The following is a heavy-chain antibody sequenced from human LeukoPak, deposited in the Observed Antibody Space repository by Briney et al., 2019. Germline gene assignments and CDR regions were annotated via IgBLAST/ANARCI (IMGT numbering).Heavy chain of an antibody. V-gene: IGHV1-8*01. J-gene: IGHJ5*02. CDR2: MNPNSGNT. Sequence: ASVKVSCKASGYTFTSYDINWVRQATGQGLEWMGWMNPNSGNTGYAQKFQGRVTMTMNTSISTAYMELSSLRSDDTAVYYCARVNYDFWSGYFLVDPWGQGTLVTVSS. CDR3: ARVNYDFWSGYFLVDP. CDR1: GYTFTSYD. D-gene: IGHD3-3*01.